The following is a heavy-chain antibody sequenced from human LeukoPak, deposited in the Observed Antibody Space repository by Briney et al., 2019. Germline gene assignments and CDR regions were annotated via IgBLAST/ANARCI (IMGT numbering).Heavy chain of an antibody. CDR2: ISAYNGNT. Sequence: ASVKVSCKASGYTFTSYGISWVRQAPGQGLEWMGWISAYNGNTNYAQKLQGRVTMTTDTSTSTAYMELRSLRSDDTAVYYCARSNTYCSGGSCYWLSFDYWGQGTLVTVSS. CDR1: GYTFTSYG. D-gene: IGHD2-15*01. J-gene: IGHJ4*02. V-gene: IGHV1-18*01. CDR3: ARSNTYCSGGSCYWLSFDY.